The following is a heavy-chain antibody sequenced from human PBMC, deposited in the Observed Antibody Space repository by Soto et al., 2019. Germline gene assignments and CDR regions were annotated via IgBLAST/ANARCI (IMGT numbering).Heavy chain of an antibody. CDR1: GFTFSSYS. Sequence: EVQLVESGGGLVKPGGSLRLSCAASGFTFSSYSMNWVRQAPGKGLEWVSSISSSSSYISYADSVKGRFTISRDNAKKSLYLQMNSLSTEETAVYYCAREVLYYDFWSGYHGRGYFDLWGRGTLVTVA. CDR3: AREVLYYDFWSGYHGRGYFDL. CDR2: ISSSSSYI. J-gene: IGHJ2*01. V-gene: IGHV3-21*01. D-gene: IGHD3-3*01.